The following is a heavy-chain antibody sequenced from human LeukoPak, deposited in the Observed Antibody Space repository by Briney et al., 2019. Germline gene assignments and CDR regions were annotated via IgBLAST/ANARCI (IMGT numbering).Heavy chain of an antibody. J-gene: IGHJ1*01. CDR3: TTDRYYDNSELQFQH. CDR1: GFTLNNAW. D-gene: IGHD3-22*01. Sequence: KPGGSLRLSCAASGFTLNNAWMSWVRQAPGKGLEWLGRIKRETDGGTIDYAAPVKGRFTISRDDSRNTLYLQMDSLKIEDTAVYYCTTDRYYDNSELQFQHWGQAPWSPSPQ. CDR2: IKRETDGGTI. V-gene: IGHV3-15*01.